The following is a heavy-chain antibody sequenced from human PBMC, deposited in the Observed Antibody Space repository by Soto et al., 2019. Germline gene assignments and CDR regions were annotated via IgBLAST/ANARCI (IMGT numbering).Heavy chain of an antibody. J-gene: IGHJ4*02. CDR2: INHSGST. V-gene: IGHV4-34*01. CDR1: GGSFSGYY. CDR3: AALDRRSLDV. Sequence: SETLSLTCAVYGGSFSGYYWSWIRQPPGKGLEWIGEINHSGSTNYNPSLKSRVTISVDTSKNQFSLKLSSVTAADTAVYYCAALDRRSLDVSGQGTLVTVSS.